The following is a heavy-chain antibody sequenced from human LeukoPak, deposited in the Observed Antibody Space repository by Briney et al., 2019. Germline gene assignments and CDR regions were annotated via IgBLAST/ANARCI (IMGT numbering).Heavy chain of an antibody. CDR1: GFTFTSYV. D-gene: IGHD1-26*01. CDR2: ISSNGGST. Sequence: GGSLRLSFSASGFTFTSYVMHWVRQAPGEGLEYVSAISSNGGSTYYADSVNGRFTISRDNSKNTLYLQMSSLRAEDTAVYYCVSSIVRATRAFDIWGQATKPTVSS. J-gene: IGHJ3*02. V-gene: IGHV3-64D*09. CDR3: VSSIVRATRAFDI.